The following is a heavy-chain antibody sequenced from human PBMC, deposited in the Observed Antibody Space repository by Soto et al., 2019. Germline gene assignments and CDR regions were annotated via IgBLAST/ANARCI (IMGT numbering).Heavy chain of an antibody. CDR2: INLNTGDT. Sequence: ASVKVTCENLGITFTDSYMHWGRQAPVQGLEWVGWINLNTGDTDSTQKFQSRVTMNRDTSISTVFMELSSLRSDDTAVYYCARWSLADLKHFYFCAQRSLVTGSA. D-gene: IGHD3-3*02. CDR1: GITFTDSY. CDR3: ARWSLADLKHFYF. V-gene: IGHV1-2*02. J-gene: IGHJ4*02.